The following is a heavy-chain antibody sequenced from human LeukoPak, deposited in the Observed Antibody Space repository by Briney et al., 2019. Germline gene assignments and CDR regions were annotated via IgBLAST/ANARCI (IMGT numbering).Heavy chain of an antibody. V-gene: IGHV3-53*01. J-gene: IGHJ4*02. CDR1: GFSFSDHW. D-gene: IGHD2-21*01. CDR3: ARARGKIAIFDY. CDR2: IYSGGNT. Sequence: GGSLRLSCVASGFSFSDHWMNWFRQAPGKGLEWVSVIYSGGNTYYADSVKGRFTISRDNSKNTLYLQMNSLRAEDTAVYFCARARGKIAIFDYWGQGTLVTVSS.